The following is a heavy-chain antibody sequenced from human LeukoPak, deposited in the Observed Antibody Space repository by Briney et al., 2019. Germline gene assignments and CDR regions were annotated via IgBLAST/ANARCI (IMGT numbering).Heavy chain of an antibody. CDR3: ARNGDALIGDANYYMDV. V-gene: IGHV3-74*01. J-gene: IGHJ6*03. Sequence: PGGSLRLSCAASGFTFSSYWMHWVRQAPGKGLVWVSRINSDGSSTSYADSVKGRFTISRDNAKNTLYLQMNSLRAEDTAVYYCARNGDALIGDANYYMDVWGKGTTVTVSS. D-gene: IGHD2-21*01. CDR1: GFTFSSYW. CDR2: INSDGSST.